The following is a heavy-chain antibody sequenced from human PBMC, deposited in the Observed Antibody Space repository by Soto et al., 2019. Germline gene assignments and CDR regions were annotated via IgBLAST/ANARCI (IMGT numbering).Heavy chain of an antibody. Sequence: SETLSLTCTVSGGSISSYYWSWIRQPPGKGLEWIGYIYYSGSTNYNPSLKSRVTISVDTSKNQFSLKLSSVTAADTAVYYCARTSYSSSYYYYYYMDVWGKGTTVTVSS. V-gene: IGHV4-59*01. CDR2: IYYSGST. CDR3: ARTSYSSSYYYYYYMDV. D-gene: IGHD6-6*01. CDR1: GGSISSYY. J-gene: IGHJ6*03.